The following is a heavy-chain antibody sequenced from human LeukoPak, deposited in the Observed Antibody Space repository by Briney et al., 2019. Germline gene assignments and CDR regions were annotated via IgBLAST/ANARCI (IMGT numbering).Heavy chain of an antibody. CDR3: ATTADQLTPLGY. CDR2: IYHSGST. CDR1: GGSISSSNW. D-gene: IGHD2-2*01. V-gene: IGHV4-4*02. J-gene: IGHJ4*02. Sequence: SETLSLTCAVSGGSISSSNWWSWVRQPPGKGLEWIGEIYHSGSTNYNPSLKSRVTISVDKSNNQFSLKLSSVTAADTAVYYCATTADQLTPLGYWGQGTLVTVSS.